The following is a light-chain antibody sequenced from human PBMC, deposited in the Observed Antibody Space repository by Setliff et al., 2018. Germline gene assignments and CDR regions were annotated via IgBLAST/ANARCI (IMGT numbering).Light chain of an antibody. CDR2: EVS. V-gene: IGLV2-23*02. J-gene: IGLJ1*01. CDR3: NAYASDTTYV. CDR1: SSDVGSYDL. Sequence: QSALTQPASVSGSPRQSITISCTGTSSDVGSYDLVSWFQQHPGKAPKLIIYEVSKRPSGVSNRFSGTKSANTASLTISGLRAGDEAEYYCNAYASDTTYVFGSGTKV.